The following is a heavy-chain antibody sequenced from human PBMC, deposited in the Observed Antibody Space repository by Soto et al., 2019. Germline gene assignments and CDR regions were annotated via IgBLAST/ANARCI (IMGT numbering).Heavy chain of an antibody. CDR3: ARDLSLRNCSSTSCYATPNPYYYYGMDV. J-gene: IGHJ6*02. V-gene: IGHV3-53*01. Sequence: GGSLRLSCAASGFTVSSNDMSWVRQAPGKGLEWVSVIYSGGSTYYADSVKGRFTISRDNSKNTLYLQMNSLRAEDTAVYYCARDLSLRNCSSTSCYATPNPYYYYGMDVWGQGTTVTVSS. D-gene: IGHD2-2*01. CDR1: GFTVSSND. CDR2: IYSGGST.